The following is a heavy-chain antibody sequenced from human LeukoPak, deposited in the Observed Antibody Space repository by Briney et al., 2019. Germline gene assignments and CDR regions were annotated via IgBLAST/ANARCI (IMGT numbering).Heavy chain of an antibody. V-gene: IGHV4-34*01. CDR3: ARGNYYDNSGYYPH. J-gene: IGHJ4*02. CDR1: GGSFSGYY. D-gene: IGHD3-22*01. CDR2: VNHSGST. Sequence: SETLSLTCAVYGGSFSGYYWSWIRQPPGKGLEWIGEVNHSGSTNYNPSLKSRVTISVDTSKYQFSLKVRSVSAADTAVYYCARGNYYDNSGYYPHWGQGTLVTVSS.